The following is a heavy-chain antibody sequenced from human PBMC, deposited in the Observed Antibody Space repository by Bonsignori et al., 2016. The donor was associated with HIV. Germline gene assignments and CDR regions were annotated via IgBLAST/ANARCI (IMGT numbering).Heavy chain of an antibody. CDR3: AIGWYIDY. J-gene: IGHJ4*02. D-gene: IGHD2-8*02. CDR2: IHYRGST. Sequence: QLQLQESGPGLVKPSETLSLTCTVSGGSISSSDYYWGWIRQSPGKGLEWIGSIHYRGSTYYNSSLKSRVTISVDTSKNQFSLKLSSVTAADTAMYYCAIGWYIDYWGQGTLVAVSS. V-gene: IGHV4-39*07. CDR1: GGSISSSDYY.